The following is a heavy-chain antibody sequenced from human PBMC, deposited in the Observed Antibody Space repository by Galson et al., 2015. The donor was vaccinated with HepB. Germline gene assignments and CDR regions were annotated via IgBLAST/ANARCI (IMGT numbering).Heavy chain of an antibody. V-gene: IGHV1-2*02. D-gene: IGHD3-16*01. CDR1: GFSFTGYY. J-gene: IGHJ5*02. CDR2: INPNSGGT. Sequence: SVKVSCKASGFSFTGYYMHWVRQAPGQGLEWIGWINPNSGGTNYAQKFQGRVTMTRDTSISTAYMELSRLRSDDTAMYYCAREGDSWFDPWGQGTLVTVSS. CDR3: AREGDSWFDP.